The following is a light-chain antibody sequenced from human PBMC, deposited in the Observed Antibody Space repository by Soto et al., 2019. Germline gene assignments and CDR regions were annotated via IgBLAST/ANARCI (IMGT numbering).Light chain of an antibody. J-gene: IGKJ4*01. V-gene: IGKV3-20*01. Sequence: EIVLTQSPGTLSLSPGERATLSCRASQSVSSTNLAWYQQKPGQAPRLLIYGASSRATGIPDRFSGSGSGTDFTLTISRLEAEDFAVYYCQQFGSSPLLTFGGGTKVEIK. CDR1: QSVSSTN. CDR2: GAS. CDR3: QQFGSSPLLT.